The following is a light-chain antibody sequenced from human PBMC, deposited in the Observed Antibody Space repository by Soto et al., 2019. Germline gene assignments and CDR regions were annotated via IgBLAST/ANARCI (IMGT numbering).Light chain of an antibody. Sequence: QSVLTQPASVSGSPGQSITISCTGTSSDVGSYNLVSWYQQHPGKAPKLMIYEGSKPPSGVSNRFSGSKSGNTASLTNSGLQAEDEADYYCCSYAGSSTLVFGGGTKLTVL. CDR1: SSDVGSYNL. J-gene: IGLJ2*01. CDR2: EGS. CDR3: CSYAGSSTLV. V-gene: IGLV2-23*01.